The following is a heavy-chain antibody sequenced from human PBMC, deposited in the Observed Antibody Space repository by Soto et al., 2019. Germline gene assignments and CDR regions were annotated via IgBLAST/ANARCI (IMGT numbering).Heavy chain of an antibody. V-gene: IGHV1-18*01. J-gene: IGHJ6*02. Sequence: QVQLVQSGDEVKKPGASVKVSCKASGYIFVNYGIAWVRQARGQGLEWMGWISPYTGNTHSASKVQGRLTMTTDTSTSTAYMALGSLTSDDTAVYYCVMVDNYVTPTPQDVWGQGTTVTVSS. CDR2: ISPYTGNT. CDR3: VMVDNYVTPTPQDV. D-gene: IGHD3-16*01. CDR1: GYIFVNYG.